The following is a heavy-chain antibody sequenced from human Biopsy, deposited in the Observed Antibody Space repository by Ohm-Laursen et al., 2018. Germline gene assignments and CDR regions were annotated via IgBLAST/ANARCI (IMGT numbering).Heavy chain of an antibody. D-gene: IGHD3-22*01. CDR1: GGSINSNY. CDR2: FYTSGTA. Sequence: SQTLSLTCTVSGGSINSNYWSWIRQPAGKGLEWIGRFYTSGTANYNPSLKSRVTMSVDTSKNQLSLKLKSVTAADTAVYYCVRGVDYYDPYHYYALDVWGQGTTVTVSS. J-gene: IGHJ6*02. CDR3: VRGVDYYDPYHYYALDV. V-gene: IGHV4-4*07.